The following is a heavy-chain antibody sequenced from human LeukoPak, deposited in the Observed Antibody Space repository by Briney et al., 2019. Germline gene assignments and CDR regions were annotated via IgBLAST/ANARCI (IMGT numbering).Heavy chain of an antibody. CDR1: GYTFTGYY. D-gene: IGHD5-12*01. Sequence: SVKVSCKASGYTFTGYYMHWVRQAPGQGLEWMGGIIPIFGTANYAQKFQGRVTITADKSTSTAYMELSSLRSEDTAVYYCARDIGGGVATNKWGQGTLVTVSS. V-gene: IGHV1-69*06. J-gene: IGHJ4*02. CDR2: IIPIFGTA. CDR3: ARDIGGGVATNK.